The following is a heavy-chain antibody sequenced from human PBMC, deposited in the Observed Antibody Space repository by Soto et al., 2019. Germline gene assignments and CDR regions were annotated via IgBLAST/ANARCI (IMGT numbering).Heavy chain of an antibody. J-gene: IGHJ4*02. Sequence: GGSLRLSCAASGFTFSSYAMSWVRQAPGKGLEWVSAISGSGGSTYYADSVKGRFTISRDNSKNTLYLQMNSLRAEDTAVYYCAKSSAAADPRIAVADYFDYWGQGTLVTVSS. CDR3: AKSSAAADPRIAVADYFDY. CDR2: ISGSGGST. V-gene: IGHV3-23*01. CDR1: GFTFSSYA. D-gene: IGHD6-19*01.